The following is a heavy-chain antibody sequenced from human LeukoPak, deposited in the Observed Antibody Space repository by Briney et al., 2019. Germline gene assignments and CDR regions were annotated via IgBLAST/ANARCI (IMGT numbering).Heavy chain of an antibody. CDR3: AKDPKTYSYYDILTGVDY. D-gene: IGHD3-9*01. V-gene: IGHV3-23*01. J-gene: IGHJ4*02. CDR2: ISGSGGST. CDR1: GFTFSSYA. Sequence: PGGSLRLSCAASGFTFSSYAMSWVRQAPGKGLEWVSAISGSGGSTYYADSVKGRFTISRDNSKNTLYLQMNSLRAEDTAVYYCAKDPKTYSYYDILTGVDYWGQGTLVTVSS.